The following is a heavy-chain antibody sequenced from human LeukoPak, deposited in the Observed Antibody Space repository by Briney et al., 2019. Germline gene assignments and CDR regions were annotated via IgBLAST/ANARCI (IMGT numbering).Heavy chain of an antibody. V-gene: IGHV3-23*01. CDR1: GFTFSSYA. Sequence: GGSLRLTCAASGFTFSSYALSWVRQAPGKGLEWVSAISGIGGSTYYADSVKGRFTISRDNSRNTLYVQMNSLTAEDTAVYYCAKDRHCSSISCYRGYFDYWGQGTLVTVSS. J-gene: IGHJ4*02. D-gene: IGHD2-2*01. CDR3: AKDRHCSSISCYRGYFDY. CDR2: ISGIGGST.